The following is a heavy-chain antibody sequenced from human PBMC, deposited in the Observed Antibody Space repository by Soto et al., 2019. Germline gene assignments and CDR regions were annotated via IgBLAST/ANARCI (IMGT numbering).Heavy chain of an antibody. J-gene: IGHJ6*02. CDR1: GGTFSKYS. V-gene: IGHV1-69*06. CDR3: ASTSYCNRSSFYSRHYYGMDV. CDR2: ITPFADTS. D-gene: IGHD3-10*01. Sequence: QVRLVHSGAEVKKPGSSVKVSCKVSGGTFSKYSLSWVRQAPGQGLEWMGGITPFADTSTYAQRFLDRVTITADKSTNTAFLELSGLKSEDTALYFCASTSYCNRSSFYSRHYYGMDVWGQGTTVTVSS.